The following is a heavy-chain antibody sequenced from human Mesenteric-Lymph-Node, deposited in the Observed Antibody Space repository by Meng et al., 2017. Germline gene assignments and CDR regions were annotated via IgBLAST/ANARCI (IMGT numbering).Heavy chain of an antibody. CDR1: GFTFSSYG. J-gene: IGHJ4*02. CDR3: ATLGYCSGGSCYSSETIDY. Sequence: GGSLRLSCAASGFTFSSYGMHWVRQAPDKGLEWVAVIWYDGSNKYYADSVKGRFTISRDNSKNTLYLQMNSLRAEDTAVYYCATLGYCSGGSCYSSETIDYWGQGTLVTVSS. V-gene: IGHV3-33*08. D-gene: IGHD2-15*01. CDR2: IWYDGSNK.